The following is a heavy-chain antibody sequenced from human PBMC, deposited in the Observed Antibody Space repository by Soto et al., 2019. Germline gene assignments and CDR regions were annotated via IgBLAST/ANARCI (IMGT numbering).Heavy chain of an antibody. CDR2: IYPGDSDT. CDR1: GYTFTNYW. V-gene: IGHV5-51*01. J-gene: IGHJ6*02. Sequence: HGESLQISCKGSGYTFTNYWIGWVRQMPGKGLEWMGIIYPGDSDTKYNPSFQGQVTISADKSITTTYLQWSSLKASDTAIYYCAASIFYYGMDVWGQGTTVTVSS. CDR3: AASIFYYGMDV.